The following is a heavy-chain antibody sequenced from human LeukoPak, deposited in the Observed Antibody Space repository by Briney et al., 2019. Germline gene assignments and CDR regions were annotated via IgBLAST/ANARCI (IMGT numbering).Heavy chain of an antibody. V-gene: IGHV4-4*07. D-gene: IGHD4-17*01. CDR2: IYTSGST. J-gene: IGHJ4*02. CDR1: GGSISIYY. CDR3: ARGPTTVTRAFDY. Sequence: SETLSLTCTVSGGSISIYYWSWIRQPAGKGLEWIGRIYTSGSTNYNPSLKSRVTMSVGTSKNQFSLKLSSVTAADTAVYYCARGPTTVTRAFDYWGQGTLVTVSS.